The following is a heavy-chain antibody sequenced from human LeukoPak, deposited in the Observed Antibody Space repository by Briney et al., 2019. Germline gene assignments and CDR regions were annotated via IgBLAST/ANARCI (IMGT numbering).Heavy chain of an antibody. D-gene: IGHD6-19*01. V-gene: IGHV3-23*01. CDR2: ISGSGGST. Sequence: GGSLRLSCAASGFTFSSYAMNWVRQAPGKGLEWVSRISGSGGSTYYADSVKGRFTISRDNSKNRLYLQMNRLRAEDSAVYYCAKMSYSSGWGPGGFDYWGQGALVTVSS. CDR1: GFTFSSYA. J-gene: IGHJ4*02. CDR3: AKMSYSSGWGPGGFDY.